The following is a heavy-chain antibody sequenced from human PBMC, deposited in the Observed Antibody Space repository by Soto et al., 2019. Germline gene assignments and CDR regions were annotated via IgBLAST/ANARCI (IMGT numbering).Heavy chain of an antibody. V-gene: IGHV4-31*03. CDR2: IYYSGST. Sequence: QVQLQESGPGLVKPSQTLSLTCTVSGGSISSGGYYWSWIRQHPGKGLEWIGSIYYSGSTYYNPYLQSRVSISVDTSKNLFSLKLSSVPAAPTAVYYCAWGVLHWGQGTLVTVSS. CDR1: GGSISSGGYY. CDR3: AWGVLH. J-gene: IGHJ4*02. D-gene: IGHD3-16*01.